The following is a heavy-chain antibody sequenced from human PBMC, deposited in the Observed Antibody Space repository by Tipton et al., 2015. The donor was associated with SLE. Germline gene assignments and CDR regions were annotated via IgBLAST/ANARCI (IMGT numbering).Heavy chain of an antibody. V-gene: IGHV3-33*01. J-gene: IGHJ4*02. Sequence: SLRLSCAALGFTFSGYGMHWVRQAPGKGLEWVAVLRYDGSNKYYSDSVKGRFTISRDNSMNTLFLQMNSLRAEDTAVYYCVREGDYYGSGIYYNGFDYWGQGTLVTVSS. CDR2: LRYDGSNK. CDR3: VREGDYYGSGIYYNGFDY. D-gene: IGHD3-10*01. CDR1: GFTFSGYG.